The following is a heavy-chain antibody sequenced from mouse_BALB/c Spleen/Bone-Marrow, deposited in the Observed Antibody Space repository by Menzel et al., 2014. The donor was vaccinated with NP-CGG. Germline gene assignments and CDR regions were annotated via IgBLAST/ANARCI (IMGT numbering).Heavy chain of an antibody. J-gene: IGHJ2*01. Sequence: EVMLVESGGGLVQPGGSLRLSCATSGFTFTYYYMNWVRQPPGKALEWLGFIRNKANGYTTEYSASVKGRFTISRDNSQNILYLQMNTLRAEDSATYYCARDKGRVFFDYWGQGTTLTVSS. CDR3: ARDKGRVFFDY. CDR2: IRNKANGYTT. V-gene: IGHV7-3*02. CDR1: GFTFTYYY.